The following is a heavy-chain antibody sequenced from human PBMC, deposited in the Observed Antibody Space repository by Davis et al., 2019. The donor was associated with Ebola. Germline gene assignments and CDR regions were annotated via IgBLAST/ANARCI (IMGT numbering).Heavy chain of an antibody. CDR1: GFTFSSYS. D-gene: IGHD4-17*01. V-gene: IGHV3-48*02. J-gene: IGHJ4*02. CDR2: ISSSSSTI. CDR3: ARDVRFTWDY. Sequence: GESLKISCAASGFTFSSYSMNWVRQAPGKGLEWVSYISSSSSTIYYADSVKGRFTISRDNAKNSLYLQMNSLRDEDTAVYYCARDVRFTWDYWGQGTLVTVSS.